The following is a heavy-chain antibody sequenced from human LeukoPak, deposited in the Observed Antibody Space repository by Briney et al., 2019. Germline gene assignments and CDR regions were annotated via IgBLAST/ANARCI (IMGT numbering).Heavy chain of an antibody. CDR2: INQVGSSI. J-gene: IGHJ6*03. CDR3: GRLGPVTKDNYVDV. D-gene: IGHD4-17*01. CDR1: AFSFNTYS. V-gene: IGHV3-7*01. Sequence: GRSLRLSCAASAFSFNTYSIGWVRQAPGKGLEWAANINQVGSSIYYVESVKGRFALSRDNAKNSLYLQMNSLRAEQTAVYYCGRLGPVTKDNYVDVWGKGTTVTISS.